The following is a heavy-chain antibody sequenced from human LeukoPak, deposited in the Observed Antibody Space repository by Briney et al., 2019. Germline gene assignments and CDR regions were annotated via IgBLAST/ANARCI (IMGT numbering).Heavy chain of an antibody. CDR3: AEAWFGEWSGGGFDY. CDR2: ISGDGGST. Sequence: QPGGSLRLSCAASGFTFDDYDIHWVRQAPGKGLEWVSLISGDGGSTYYADSVKGRFTISRDNSKNSLYLQMNSLRTEDTALYYCAEAWFGEWSGGGFDYWGQGTLVTVSS. CDR1: GFTFDDYD. J-gene: IGHJ4*02. V-gene: IGHV3-43*02. D-gene: IGHD3-10*01.